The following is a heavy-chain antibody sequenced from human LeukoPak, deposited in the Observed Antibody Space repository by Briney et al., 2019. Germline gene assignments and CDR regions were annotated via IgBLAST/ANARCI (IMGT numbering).Heavy chain of an antibody. Sequence: SETLSLTCTVSGGSISSYYWSWIRQPPGKGLEWIGYIYYSGSTNYNPSLKSRVTISVDTSKNQFSLKLSSATAADTAVYYCGKGYGTGSYRYWFDPRGQGTLVSVSS. V-gene: IGHV4-59*01. J-gene: IGHJ5*02. CDR3: GKGYGTGSYRYWFDP. CDR1: GGSISSYY. CDR2: IYYSGST. D-gene: IGHD3-10*01.